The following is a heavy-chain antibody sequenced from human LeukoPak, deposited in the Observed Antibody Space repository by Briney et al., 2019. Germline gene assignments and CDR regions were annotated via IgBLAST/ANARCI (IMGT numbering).Heavy chain of an antibody. CDR3: ARLRDYYYNYMDV. CDR2: IYYSGST. CDR1: GGSISSNSYY. J-gene: IGHJ6*03. V-gene: IGHV4-39*01. Sequence: SETLSLTCTVSGGSISSNSYYWGWIRQPPGKGLGWIGSIYYSGSTYYNPSLKSRVTISVDTSKIQISLKLNSVTAADTAVYYCARLRDYYYNYMDVWGKGTTVTISS.